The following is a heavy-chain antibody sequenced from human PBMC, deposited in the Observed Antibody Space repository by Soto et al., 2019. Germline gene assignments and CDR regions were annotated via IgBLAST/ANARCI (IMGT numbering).Heavy chain of an antibody. D-gene: IGHD2-21*02. CDR1: GYTFTSYY. J-gene: IGHJ4*02. Sequence: EPPASVKVSCKASGYTFTSYYMHWVRQAPGQGLEWMGIINPSGGSTSYAQKFQGRVTMTRDTSTSTVYMELSSLRSEDTAVYYCARGPRGGGDWVVLDYWGQGTLVTVSS. CDR3: ARGPRGGGDWVVLDY. V-gene: IGHV1-46*01. CDR2: INPSGGST.